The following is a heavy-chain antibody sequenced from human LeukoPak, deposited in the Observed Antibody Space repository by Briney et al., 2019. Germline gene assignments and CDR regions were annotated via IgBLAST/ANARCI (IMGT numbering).Heavy chain of an antibody. CDR3: ANSRYGLGNHFDY. V-gene: IGHV4-59*11. J-gene: IGHJ4*02. CDR1: GGSISGHY. Sequence: TSETLSLTCTVSGGSISGHYWSWIRQPPGKGLEWVGYIYYRGTTNYNPSLKSRVTISLDTSKNQLSLKLSSVTAADAAVYYCANSRYGLGNHFDYWGQGTLVTVSS. CDR2: IYYRGTT. D-gene: IGHD3-10*01.